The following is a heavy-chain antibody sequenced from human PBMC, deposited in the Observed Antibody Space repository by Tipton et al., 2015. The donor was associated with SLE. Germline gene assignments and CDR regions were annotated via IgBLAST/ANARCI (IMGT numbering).Heavy chain of an antibody. V-gene: IGHV4-34*01. CDR2: INHSGST. Sequence: TLSLTCAVYGGSFSGYYWSWIRQPPGKGLEWIGEINHSGSTNYNPSLKSRVTISLDTSKNQFSLKLSSVTAADTAVYYCAMGRAVTHWGQGTLVTVSS. CDR3: AMGRAVTH. D-gene: IGHD1-26*01. J-gene: IGHJ4*02. CDR1: GGSFSGYY.